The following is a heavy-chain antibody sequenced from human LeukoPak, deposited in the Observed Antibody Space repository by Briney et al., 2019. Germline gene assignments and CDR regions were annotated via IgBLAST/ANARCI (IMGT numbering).Heavy chain of an antibody. Sequence: SETLSLTCTVSGGSISSGGYYWSWIRQHPGKGLEWIGYIYYSGSTYYNPSLKSRVTISLDRSKNQFSLKLSSVTAADTAVYYCARDLNYGDYVPYWGQGTLVTVSS. D-gene: IGHD4-17*01. J-gene: IGHJ4*02. V-gene: IGHV4-31*03. CDR2: IYYSGST. CDR1: GGSISSGGYY. CDR3: ARDLNYGDYVPY.